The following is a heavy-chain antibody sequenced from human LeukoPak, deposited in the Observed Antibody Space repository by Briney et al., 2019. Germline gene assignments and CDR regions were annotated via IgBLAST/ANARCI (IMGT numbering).Heavy chain of an antibody. CDR2: IYYSGST. V-gene: IGHV4-31*03. CDR3: ARHHYASGRTLDY. J-gene: IGHJ4*02. CDR1: GGSISSGGYY. D-gene: IGHD3-10*01. Sequence: PSETLSLTCTVSGGSISSGGYYWSWIRQHPGKGLEWIGYIYYSGSTYYNPSLKSRVTISVDTSKNQFSLKLSSVTAADTAVYYCARHHYASGRTLDYWGQGTLVTVSS.